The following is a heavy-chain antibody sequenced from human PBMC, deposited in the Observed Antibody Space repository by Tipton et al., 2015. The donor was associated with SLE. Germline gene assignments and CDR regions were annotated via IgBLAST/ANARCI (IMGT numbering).Heavy chain of an antibody. J-gene: IGHJ4*02. CDR3: ARDHPIMTTVTS. D-gene: IGHD4-17*01. CDR1: GGSISSYY. CDR2: IYYSGST. V-gene: IGHV4-39*07. Sequence: TLSLTCTVSGGSISSYYWGWIRQPPGKGLEWIGSIYYSGSTYYNPSLKSRVTISVDTSKNQFSLKLSSVTAADTAVYYCARDHPIMTTVTSWGQGTLVTVSS.